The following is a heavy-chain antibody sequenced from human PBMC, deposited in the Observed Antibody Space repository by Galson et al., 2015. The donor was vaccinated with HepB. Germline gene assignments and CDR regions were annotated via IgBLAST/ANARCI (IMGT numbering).Heavy chain of an antibody. J-gene: IGHJ4*02. CDR2: IKQDGSEK. Sequence: SLRLSCAASGFTFSTYWMSWVRQAPGKGLGWVASIKQDGSEKYYVDSVKGRFTISRDNAKNSLYLQMNSLRAEDTAVYYCARHYFSAWPDTPLDYWSQGTLVTVSS. CDR1: GFTFSTYW. D-gene: IGHD6-19*01. CDR3: ARHYFSAWPDTPLDY. V-gene: IGHV3-7*03.